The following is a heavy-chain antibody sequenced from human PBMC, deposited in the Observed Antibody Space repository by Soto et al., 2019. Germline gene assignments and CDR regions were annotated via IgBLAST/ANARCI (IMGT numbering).Heavy chain of an antibody. CDR1: GGSISSSTNY. CDR3: ARHPYYYGSGSYYNEDWFDP. V-gene: IGHV4-39*01. D-gene: IGHD3-10*01. J-gene: IGHJ5*02. CDR2: IYYGGST. Sequence: PSETLSLTGTVSGGSISSSTNYWGWIRQPPGKGLEWIGSIYYGGSTYYNPSLKSRVTISVDTSKNQFSLKLSSVTAADTAVYYCARHPYYYGSGSYYNEDWFDPWGQGTLVTVSS.